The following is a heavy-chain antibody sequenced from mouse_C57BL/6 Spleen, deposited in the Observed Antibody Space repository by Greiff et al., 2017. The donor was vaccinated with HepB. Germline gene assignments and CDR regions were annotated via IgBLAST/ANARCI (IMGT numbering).Heavy chain of an antibody. J-gene: IGHJ1*03. CDR3: ARSLTTVAYFDV. D-gene: IGHD1-1*01. V-gene: IGHV1-69*01. CDR2: IDPSDSYT. Sequence: QVQLKQPGAELVMPGASVKLSCKASGYTFTSYWMHWVKQRPGQGLEWIGVIDPSDSYTNYNQKFKGKSTLTVDKSSSTAYMQLSSLTSEDSAVYYCARSLTTVAYFDVWGTGTTVTVSS. CDR1: GYTFTSYW.